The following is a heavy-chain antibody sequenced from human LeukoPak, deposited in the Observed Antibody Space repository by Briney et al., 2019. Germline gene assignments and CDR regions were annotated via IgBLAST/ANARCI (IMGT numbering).Heavy chain of an antibody. V-gene: IGHV3-7*01. CDR2: IETDGDQK. J-gene: IGHJ4*02. CDR3: ARDIPSGFYTPDY. CDR1: GFTFSDYW. D-gene: IGHD5-12*01. Sequence: GGSLRLSCVASGFTFSDYWLSWIRQAPGMGLEWVANIETDGDQKNNVDSVNSRFTISRDNARHSLYLQMNSLRVEDTAAYYCARDIPSGFYTPDYWGRGTLVTVSS.